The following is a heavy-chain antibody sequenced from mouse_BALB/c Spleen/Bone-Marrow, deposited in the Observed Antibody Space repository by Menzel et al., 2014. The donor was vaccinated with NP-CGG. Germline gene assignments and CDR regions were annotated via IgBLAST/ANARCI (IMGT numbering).Heavy chain of an antibody. Sequence: QVQLQQSGAELVKPGASVKLSCKASGYTFTSYWMHWVKQRPGQGLEWIGEINPSNGRTNYNEKFKSKATLTVDKSSSTAYMQLSSLTFEDSAVYYCAPYYYGSSYGFYWYFDVWGAGTRSPSPQ. V-gene: IGHV1S81*02. J-gene: IGHJ1*01. CDR1: GYTFTSYW. CDR3: APYYYGSSYGFYWYFDV. CDR2: INPSNGRT. D-gene: IGHD1-1*01.